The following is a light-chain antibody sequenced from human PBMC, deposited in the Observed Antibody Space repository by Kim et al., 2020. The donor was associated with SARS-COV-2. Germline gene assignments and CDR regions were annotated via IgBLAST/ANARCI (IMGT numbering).Light chain of an antibody. V-gene: IGLV3-21*04. Sequence: APGKTARITWGGNNIGSKSVHWYQQKPGQAPVLVIYYDSDRPSGIPERFSGSNSGNTATLTISRVEAGDEADYYCQVWDSGSDHRVFGGGTKLTVL. CDR1: NIGSKS. CDR2: YDS. J-gene: IGLJ3*02. CDR3: QVWDSGSDHRV.